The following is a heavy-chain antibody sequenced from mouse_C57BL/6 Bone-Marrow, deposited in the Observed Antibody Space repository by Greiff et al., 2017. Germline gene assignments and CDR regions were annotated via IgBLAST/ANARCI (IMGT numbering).Heavy chain of an antibody. D-gene: IGHD2-2*01. J-gene: IGHJ2*01. CDR2: IYPGDGDT. CDR3: ARRGLGRGYYFDY. V-gene: IGHV1-82*01. Sequence: QVQLQQSGPELVKPGASVKISCKASGYAFSSSWMNWVKQRPGKGLEWIGRIYPGDGDTNYNGKFKGKATLTADKSSSTAYMQLSSLTSEDSAVYFCARRGLGRGYYFDYWGQGTTLTVSS. CDR1: GYAFSSSW.